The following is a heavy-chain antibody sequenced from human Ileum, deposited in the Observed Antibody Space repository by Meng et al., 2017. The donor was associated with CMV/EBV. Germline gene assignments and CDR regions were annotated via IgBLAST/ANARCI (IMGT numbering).Heavy chain of an antibody. Sequence: SGSGYYWSSSCQPPGMGLEWIGEINHSGSTNYNPSLKSRVTISVDTSKNQFSLKLSSVTAADTTVYYCARGHPTMVRGVISRPTTFDYWGQGTLVTVSS. CDR2: INHSGST. CDR1: SGSGYY. J-gene: IGHJ4*02. V-gene: IGHV4-34*01. D-gene: IGHD3-10*01. CDR3: ARGHPTMVRGVISRPTTFDY.